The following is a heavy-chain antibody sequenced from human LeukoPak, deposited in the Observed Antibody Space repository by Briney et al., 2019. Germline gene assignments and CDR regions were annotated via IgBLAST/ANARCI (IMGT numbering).Heavy chain of an antibody. CDR1: GFIVSSNY. Sequence: GGSLRLSCAASGFIVSSNYMSWVRQAPGKGLEWVSIIYSGGTTFYADSVRGRFTISRDSSENTVYLQMNSLRAEDTAVHYCARAPTVTTNFDYWGQGALVTVSS. V-gene: IGHV3-66*01. CDR2: IYSGGTT. D-gene: IGHD4-17*01. J-gene: IGHJ4*02. CDR3: ARAPTVTTNFDY.